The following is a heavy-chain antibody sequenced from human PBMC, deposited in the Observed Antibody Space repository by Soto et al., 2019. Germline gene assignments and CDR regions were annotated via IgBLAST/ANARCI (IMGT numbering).Heavy chain of an antibody. D-gene: IGHD3-9*01. CDR2: IRSKAYGGTT. CDR3: TRDYDILTGYYIGPYNWFDP. Sequence: SGGSLRLSCTASGFTFGDYAVSWFRQAPGKGLEWVGFIRSKAYGGTTEYAASVKGRFTISRDDSKSIAYLQMNSLKTEDTAVYYCTRDYDILTGYYIGPYNWFDPWGQGTLVTVSS. CDR1: GFTFGDYA. J-gene: IGHJ5*02. V-gene: IGHV3-49*03.